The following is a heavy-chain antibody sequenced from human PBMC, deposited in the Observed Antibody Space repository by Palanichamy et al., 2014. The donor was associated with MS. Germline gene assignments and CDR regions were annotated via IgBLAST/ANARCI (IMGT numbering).Heavy chain of an antibody. D-gene: IGHD5-24*01. V-gene: IGHV1-69*09. CDR2: IIPGLGIR. CDR3: ARSRERSTSFFDY. J-gene: IGHJ4*02. CDR1: GGTFDSYV. Sequence: QVQLVQSGAEVKKPGSSVKVSCEASGGTFDSYVLNWVRQAPGQGLEWVGRIIPGLGIRNLAQRFQDRVTITADKSTSTVYMELSNLRYEDTAVFYCARSRERSTSFFDYWGQGTLVTVSS.